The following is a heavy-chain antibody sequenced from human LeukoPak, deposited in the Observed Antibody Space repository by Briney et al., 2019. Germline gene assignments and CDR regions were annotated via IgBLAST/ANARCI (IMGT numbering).Heavy chain of an antibody. J-gene: IGHJ6*03. CDR3: ASHITVPFYYMAV. V-gene: IGHV3-21*01. D-gene: IGHD3-10*01. CDR1: GFTFNSYS. Sequence: GGSLRLSCAASGFTFNSYSMNWVRQAPGKGLEWVSSISGSSSYRYYADSVKGRFTISRDNAKNSPYLQMNSLRAEDTAVYYCASHITVPFYYMAVWGKGTTVTVSS. CDR2: ISGSSSYR.